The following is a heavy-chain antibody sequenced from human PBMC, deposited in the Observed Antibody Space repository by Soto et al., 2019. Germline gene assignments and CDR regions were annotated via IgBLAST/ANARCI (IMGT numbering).Heavy chain of an antibody. CDR3: ARTDRDFYGLDV. V-gene: IGHV3-13*05. J-gene: IGHJ6*02. CDR2: ISAAGDP. Sequence: EVQLVESGGGLVQPGGSLRLSCEASGFTFRNYDMHWVRQGTGKGLEWVSGISAAGDPDYADSAEGRFSISRENAQNSFFLQMNSLSVVDTAVYYCARTDRDFYGLDVWGQGTTVIVSS. CDR1: GFTFRNYD.